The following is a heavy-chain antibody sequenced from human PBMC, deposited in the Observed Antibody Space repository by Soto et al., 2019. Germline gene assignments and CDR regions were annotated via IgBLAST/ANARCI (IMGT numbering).Heavy chain of an antibody. CDR3: AKDGYSGYDYRHYYYYYMDV. CDR2: ISGSGGST. CDR1: GFTFSSYA. Sequence: GGSLRLSCAASGFTFSSYAMSWVRQAPGKGLEWVSAISGSGGSTYYADSVKGRFTISRDNSKNTLYLQMNSLRAEDTAVYYCAKDGYSGYDYRHYYYYYMDVWGKGTTVTVSS. V-gene: IGHV3-23*01. J-gene: IGHJ6*03. D-gene: IGHD5-12*01.